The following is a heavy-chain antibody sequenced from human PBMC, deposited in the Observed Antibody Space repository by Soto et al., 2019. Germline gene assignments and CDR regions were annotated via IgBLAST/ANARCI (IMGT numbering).Heavy chain of an antibody. CDR2: IYYSGST. D-gene: IGHD6-13*01. Sequence: PSETLSLTCTVSGGSISSYYWSWIRQPPGKGLEWIGYIYYSGSTNYNPSLKSRVTISVDTSKNQFSLKLSSVTAADTAVYYCAREALGGRAAAGTYYFDYWGQGTLVTSPQ. CDR1: GGSISSYY. CDR3: AREALGGRAAAGTYYFDY. J-gene: IGHJ4*02. V-gene: IGHV4-59*01.